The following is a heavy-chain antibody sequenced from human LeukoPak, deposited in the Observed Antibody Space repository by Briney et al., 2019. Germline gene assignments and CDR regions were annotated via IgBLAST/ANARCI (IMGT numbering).Heavy chain of an antibody. J-gene: IGHJ4*02. V-gene: IGHV3-23*01. CDR2: ISGSGGGT. Sequence: GGSLRLSCAASGFTFTDYAMSWVCQAPGKGLEWVSAISGSGGGTYYADSVKGRFTISRDNSTNTVYLQMQSLRGEDTAVYYCAKGVGGYTTFDYWGQGTLVTVSS. CDR3: AKGVGGYTTFDY. D-gene: IGHD2-2*02. CDR1: GFTFTDYA.